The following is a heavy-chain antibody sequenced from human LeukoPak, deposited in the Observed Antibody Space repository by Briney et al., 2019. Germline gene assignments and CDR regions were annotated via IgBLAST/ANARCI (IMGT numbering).Heavy chain of an antibody. CDR1: AFTFSDYV. CDR3: AKWGDYDVLTGYYDPDY. J-gene: IGHJ4*02. D-gene: IGHD3-9*01. CDR2: ITGSGGTT. V-gene: IGHV3-23*01. Sequence: GGSLRLSCAASAFTFSDYVMSWVRQAPGKGLEWVSTITGSGGTTYYADSVKGRFTISRDNSKNTLYLQMNSLRAEDTAVYYCAKWGDYDVLTGYYDPDYWGLGTLVTVSS.